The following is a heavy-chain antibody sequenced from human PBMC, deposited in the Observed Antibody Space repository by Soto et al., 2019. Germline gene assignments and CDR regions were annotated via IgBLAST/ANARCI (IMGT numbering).Heavy chain of an antibody. CDR2: ISYDGSNK. V-gene: IGHV3-30-3*01. D-gene: IGHD1-7*01. CDR3: ARALAGTMGDY. J-gene: IGHJ4*02. CDR1: GFTFSSYA. Sequence: QVQLVESGGGVVQPGRSLRLSCAASGFTFSSYAMHWVRQAPGKGLEWVAVISYDGSNKYYADSVKGRFTISRDNSKNTLYLKMNGLRAEDTAVYYCARALAGTMGDYWVQGTLVTVSS.